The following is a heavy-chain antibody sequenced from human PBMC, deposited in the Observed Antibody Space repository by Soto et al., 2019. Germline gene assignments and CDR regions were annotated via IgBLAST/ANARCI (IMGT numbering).Heavy chain of an antibody. CDR1: GFTVNSNY. V-gene: IGHV3-66*01. CDR3: ARNIFWRGSYSYYIDL. Sequence: GGSLRLSCAASGFTVNSNYMSWVRQAPGKGLEWVSVIYSGGRTYYADSVKGRFTISRDNSKNTLYLQMSGLRAEDTAVYYCARNIFWRGSYSYYIDLWGKETTVTVSS. J-gene: IGHJ6*03. CDR2: IYSGGRT. D-gene: IGHD3-3*01.